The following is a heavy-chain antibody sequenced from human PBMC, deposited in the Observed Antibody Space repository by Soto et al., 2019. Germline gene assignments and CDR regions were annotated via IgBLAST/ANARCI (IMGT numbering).Heavy chain of an antibody. CDR3: ARDSSMDKTFDY. V-gene: IGHV1-18*01. CDR1: GYTFTIYG. D-gene: IGHD2-2*01. CDR2: ISAYNGNT. Sequence: ASVKVSCKASGYTFTIYGISWVLQAPGQGLEWMGWISAYNGNTNYAQKLQGRVTMTTDTSTSTAYMELRSLRSDDTAVYYCARDSSMDKTFDYWGQGTLVTVSS. J-gene: IGHJ4*02.